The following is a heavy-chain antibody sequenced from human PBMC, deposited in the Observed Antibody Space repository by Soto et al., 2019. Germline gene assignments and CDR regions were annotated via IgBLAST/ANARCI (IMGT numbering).Heavy chain of an antibody. CDR3: VKDRAISSMVRGIIIIPPGY. V-gene: IGHV3-23*01. CDR2: ISGSNDST. CDR1: AFTFSIYG. D-gene: IGHD3-10*01. Sequence: GGSLRLSCAASAFTFSIYGMSWVRQAPGKGLEWVSGISGSNDSTEYADSVKGRFTISRDNSKNTLYLQMNGLRADDTAVYYCVKDRAISSMVRGIIIIPPGYWGQGTQVTVPQ. J-gene: IGHJ4*02.